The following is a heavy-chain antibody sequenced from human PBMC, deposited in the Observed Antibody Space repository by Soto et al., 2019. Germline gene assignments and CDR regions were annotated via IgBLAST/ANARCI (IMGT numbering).Heavy chain of an antibody. V-gene: IGHV4-31*03. D-gene: IGHD1-26*01. CDR2: IYYSGST. Sequence: SETLSLTCTVSGGSISSGGYYWSWIRQHPGKGLEWIGYIYYSGSTYYNPSLKSRVTISVDTSKNQFSLKLSSVTAADTAVYYCARDGREPDYYYYGMDVWGQGTTVTVSS. J-gene: IGHJ6*02. CDR3: ARDGREPDYYYYGMDV. CDR1: GGSISSGGYY.